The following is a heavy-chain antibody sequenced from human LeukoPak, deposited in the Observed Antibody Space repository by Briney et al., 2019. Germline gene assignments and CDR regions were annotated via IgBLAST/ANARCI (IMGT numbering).Heavy chain of an antibody. CDR2: IYYSGST. CDR3: ARQRSYEGAFDI. Sequence: PSETLSLTCTVSGGSISSYYWSWIRQPPGKGLEWIGYIYYSGSTNYNPSLKSRVTISVDTSKNQFSLKLSSVTAADTAVYYCARQRSYEGAFDIWGQGTKVTVSS. V-gene: IGHV4-59*08. J-gene: IGHJ3*02. D-gene: IGHD1-26*01. CDR1: GGSISSYY.